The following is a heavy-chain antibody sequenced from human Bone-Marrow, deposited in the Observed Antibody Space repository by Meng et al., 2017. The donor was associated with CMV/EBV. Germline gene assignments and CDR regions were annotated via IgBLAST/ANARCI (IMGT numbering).Heavy chain of an antibody. CDR3: ARVSGVYAHH. D-gene: IGHD5/OR15-5a*01. Sequence: GGSLRLSCAASGFTVSSNYMSWVRQAPGKGLEWVSVIYSGGSTYYADSVKGRFTVSRDNSKNSLYLQMNSLRAEDTAVYFCARVSGVYAHHWGQGTLVTISS. CDR2: IYSGGST. CDR1: GFTVSSNY. V-gene: IGHV3-66*01. J-gene: IGHJ4*02.